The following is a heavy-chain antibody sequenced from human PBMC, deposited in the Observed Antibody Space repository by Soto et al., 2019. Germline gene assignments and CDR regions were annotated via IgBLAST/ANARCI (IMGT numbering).Heavy chain of an antibody. V-gene: IGHV4-4*07. J-gene: IGHJ5*02. Sequence: LSLTCTVSGGAISGYYWTWIRQPAGKGLEWIGRIYSSGSTKYNPSLKSRVTMSLDTSKNQFSLRLTSVTAADTAVYYCARGQRFSDWFDPWGQGTLVTVSS. CDR3: ARGQRFSDWFDP. CDR1: GGAISGYY. D-gene: IGHD3-3*01. CDR2: IYSSGST.